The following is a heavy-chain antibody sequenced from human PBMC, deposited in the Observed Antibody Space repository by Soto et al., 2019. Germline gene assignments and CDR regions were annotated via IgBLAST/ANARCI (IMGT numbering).Heavy chain of an antibody. CDR2: IIDSGAST. CDR1: GVTFSSYA. V-gene: IGHV3-23*01. Sequence: PFGPLRLSWAASGVTFSSYAMSWVRQAPGKGLEWVSDIIDSGASTYYADSVKGRFTISRDNSKSTLYLQMNSLRAEDTALYYCAKGRSYYYYYGVDVWGQGTTVTVSS. CDR3: AKGRSYYYYYGVDV. J-gene: IGHJ6*02.